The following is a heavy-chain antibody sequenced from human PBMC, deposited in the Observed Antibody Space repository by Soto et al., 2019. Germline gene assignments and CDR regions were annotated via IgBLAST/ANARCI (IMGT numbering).Heavy chain of an antibody. D-gene: IGHD3-22*01. CDR2: IWYDGSNK. V-gene: IGHV3-33*01. CDR3: ARATDYYDSSGYFDS. J-gene: IGHJ4*02. CDR1: GFTFSSYG. Sequence: QVQLVESGGVVVQPGRSLRLSCAASGFTFSSYGMHCVRQAPGKGLEWVASIWYDGSNKYYKDSVKGRITISRDNSKNTLYLQTNSLRAEDTAVYYCARATDYYDSSGYFDSWGQGTLVTVSS.